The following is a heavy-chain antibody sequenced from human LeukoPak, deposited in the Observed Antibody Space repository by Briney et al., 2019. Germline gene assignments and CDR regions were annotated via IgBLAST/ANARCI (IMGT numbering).Heavy chain of an antibody. CDR3: AVAISGYDFYFDY. D-gene: IGHD5-12*01. Sequence: PSETLSLTCTVSGGSISSYYWSWIRQPPGKGLEWIGYIYYSGSTNYNPSLKSRVTISVDTSKNQFSLKLSSVTAADTAVYYCAVAISGYDFYFDYWGQGTLVTVSS. J-gene: IGHJ4*02. V-gene: IGHV4-59*01. CDR1: GGSISSYY. CDR2: IYYSGST.